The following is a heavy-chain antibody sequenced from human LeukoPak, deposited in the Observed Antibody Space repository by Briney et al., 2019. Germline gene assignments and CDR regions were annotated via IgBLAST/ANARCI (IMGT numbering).Heavy chain of an antibody. D-gene: IGHD6-13*01. CDR2: ISWDGGST. CDR1: GFTFDDYT. V-gene: IGHV3-43*01. J-gene: IGHJ1*01. Sequence: GGSLRLSCAASGFTFDDYTMHWVRQAPGKGLECVSLISWDGGSTYYADSVKGRFTISRDNSKNSLYLQMNSLRTEDTALYYCAKDIAPGEAAAGTGYFQHWGQGTLVTVSS. CDR3: AKDIAPGEAAAGTGYFQH.